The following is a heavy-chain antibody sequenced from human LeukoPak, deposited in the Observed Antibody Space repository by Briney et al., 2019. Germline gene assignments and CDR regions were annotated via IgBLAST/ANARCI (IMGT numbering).Heavy chain of an antibody. J-gene: IGHJ4*02. V-gene: IGHV3-7*01. Sequence: PGGSLRLSCAASGFKFSNYWMSWVRQVPGKGLEWVANINQDGGVQHYVDSVKGRFTISRDNAKNSLYLHLNSLRAEDTAVYYCTRLQRDRPDVYWGQGTLVTVSS. CDR2: INQDGGVQ. CDR3: TRLQRDRPDVY. D-gene: IGHD1-14*01. CDR1: GFKFSNYW.